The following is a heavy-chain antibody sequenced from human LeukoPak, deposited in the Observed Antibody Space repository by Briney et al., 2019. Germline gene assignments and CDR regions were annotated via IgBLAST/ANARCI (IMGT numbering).Heavy chain of an antibody. CDR3: ARLTGGSWFDP. Sequence: SETLSLTCTVSGGSISSYYWSWIRQPPGKGLEWIGYIYYSGSTNYNPSLKSRVTISVDTSKNQFSLKLSSVTAADTAVYYCARLTGGSWFDPWGQGTLVTVSS. CDR1: GGSISSYY. J-gene: IGHJ5*02. D-gene: IGHD1-26*01. V-gene: IGHV4-59*08. CDR2: IYYSGST.